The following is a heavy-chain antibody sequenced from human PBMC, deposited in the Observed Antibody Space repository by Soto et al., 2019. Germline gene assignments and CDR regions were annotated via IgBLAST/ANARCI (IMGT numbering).Heavy chain of an antibody. CDR3: ARGRKNHDVLIGSLPFFYF. V-gene: IGHV4-39*07. D-gene: IGHD3-9*01. CDR2: IYYRGNA. CDR1: DDSINSYKYY. J-gene: IGHJ4*01. Sequence: SETLSLTCSVSDDSINSYKYYWGWIRQPPGKGLEWIGSIYYRGNAYYNPSLQSRVTISVGESKNQFSLKLVSVTAADTAVYYCARGRKNHDVLIGSLPFFYFWGLRSLVTLSS.